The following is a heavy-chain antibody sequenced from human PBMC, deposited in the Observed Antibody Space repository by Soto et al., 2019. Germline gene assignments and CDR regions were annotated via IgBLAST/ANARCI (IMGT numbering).Heavy chain of an antibody. CDR3: ARGYGNYPHYYFGMDV. J-gene: IGHJ6*02. CDR2: ISAYNGNT. CDR1: DHTFTDYG. Sequence: ASVKVSCKASDHTFTDYGISWVRQAPGQGLEWMGWISAYNGNTNYAQKLQDRVTMTTDTSTSTAYVEVRSLRSDDTAVYYCARGYGNYPHYYFGMDVWGQGTTVTVS. D-gene: IGHD4-4*01. V-gene: IGHV1-18*04.